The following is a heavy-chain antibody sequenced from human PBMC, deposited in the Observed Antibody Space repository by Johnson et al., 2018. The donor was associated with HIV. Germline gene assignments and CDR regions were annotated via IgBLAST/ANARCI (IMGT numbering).Heavy chain of an antibody. V-gene: IGHV3-30*02. D-gene: IGHD3-22*01. CDR1: AFTFNNYG. CDR3: AKGSCFYAAFDI. CDR2: IRYDGTNE. Sequence: QVQLVESGGGVVQPGGSLRLSCVASAFTFNNYGMHWVRLAPGKGLEWVSFIRYDGTNEYYSNSVKGRFTISRDNSRNTLYLQMNSLRIEDTALYYCAKGSCFYAAFDIWGQGTMVTVSS. J-gene: IGHJ3*02.